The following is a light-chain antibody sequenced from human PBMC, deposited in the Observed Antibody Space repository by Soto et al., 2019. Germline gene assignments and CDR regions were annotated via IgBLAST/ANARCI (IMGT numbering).Light chain of an antibody. CDR1: QSVSSSY. CDR3: QQYGSSPRT. V-gene: IGKV3-20*01. CDR2: DAS. J-gene: IGKJ1*01. Sequence: VFTHSPGTLSLSPGERATLSCRASQSVSSSYLAWYQQKPGQAPRLLIYDASSRATGIPDRFSGSGSGTDFTLTISRLEPEDFAVYFCQQYGSSPRTFGQGTKVDIK.